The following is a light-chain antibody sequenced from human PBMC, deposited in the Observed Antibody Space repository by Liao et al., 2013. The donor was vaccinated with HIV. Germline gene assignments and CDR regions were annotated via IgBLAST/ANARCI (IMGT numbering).Light chain of an antibody. CDR2: QDS. J-gene: IGLJ2*01. V-gene: IGLV3-25*03. CDR3: QSADSSGTYVV. CDR1: KLGEKY. Sequence: SYELTQPPSVSVSPGQTASITCSGDKLGEKYACWYQQKPGQSPVLVIYQDSKRPSGIPERFSGSSSGTTVTLTISGVQAEDEADYYCQSADSSGTYVVFGGGTKLTVL.